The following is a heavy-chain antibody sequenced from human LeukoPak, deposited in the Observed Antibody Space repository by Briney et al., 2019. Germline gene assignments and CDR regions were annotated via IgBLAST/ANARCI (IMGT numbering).Heavy chain of an antibody. V-gene: IGHV3-9*01. CDR1: GFTFDESA. CDR3: AKAVAAPGAFDI. Sequence: GRSLRLSCAAPGFTFDESAMHWVRQAPGKGLEWVSGIGWDSKSIVYADSVKGRFTISRDNAKNSLYLQMNGLRPEDTASYYCAKAVAAPGAFDIWGRGTVVTVSS. CDR2: IGWDSKSI. D-gene: IGHD6-19*01. J-gene: IGHJ3*02.